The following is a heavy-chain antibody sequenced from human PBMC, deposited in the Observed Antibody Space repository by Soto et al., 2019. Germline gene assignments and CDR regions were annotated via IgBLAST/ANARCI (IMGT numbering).Heavy chain of an antibody. Sequence: SETLSLTCTVSGDSISSSTYYWGWIRQSPGKGLEWIGNIHCSGSTYYNPSLKSRVTISVDTSKNQFSLKLSSVTAADTAVYYCASYYYVSGDYRYFDYWGQGTLATVSS. CDR3: ASYYYVSGDYRYFDY. J-gene: IGHJ4*02. CDR1: GDSISSSTYY. D-gene: IGHD3-10*01. V-gene: IGHV4-39*01. CDR2: IHCSGST.